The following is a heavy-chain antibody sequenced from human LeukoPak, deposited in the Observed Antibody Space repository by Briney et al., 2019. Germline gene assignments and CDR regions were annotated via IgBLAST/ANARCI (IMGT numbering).Heavy chain of an antibody. CDR3: ARGSTTVTPLDY. J-gene: IGHJ4*02. CDR1: RFTFSSYS. D-gene: IGHD4-17*01. CDR2: INHSGST. Sequence: PGGSLRLSCAASRFTFSSYSMNWVRQAPGKGLEWIGEINHSGSTNYTPSLKSRVTISVDTSKNLFSLKLSSLTAADTAVYYCARGSTTVTPLDYWGQGTLVTVSS. V-gene: IGHV4-34*01.